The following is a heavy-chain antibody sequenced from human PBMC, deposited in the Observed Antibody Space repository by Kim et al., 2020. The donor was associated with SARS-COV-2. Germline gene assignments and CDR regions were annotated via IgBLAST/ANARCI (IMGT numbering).Heavy chain of an antibody. J-gene: IGHJ6*02. CDR3: ARGGPVPYSSSWPDYYYYGMDV. CDR2: INHSGST. Sequence: SETLSLTCAVYGGSFSGYYWSWIRQPPGKGLEWIGEINHSGSTNYNPSLKSRVTISVDTSKNQFSLKLSSVTAADTAVYYCARGGPVPYSSSWPDYYYYGMDVWGQGTTVTVSS. V-gene: IGHV4-34*01. CDR1: GGSFSGYY. D-gene: IGHD6-13*01.